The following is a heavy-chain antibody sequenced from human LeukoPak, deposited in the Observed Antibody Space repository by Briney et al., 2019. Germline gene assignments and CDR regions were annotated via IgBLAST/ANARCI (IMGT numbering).Heavy chain of an antibody. Sequence: PGGSLRLSCAASGFTFSNAWMSWVRQAPGKGLEWVSAISGGGGSTYYADSVKGRFTISRDNSKNTLYLQMNSLRAEDTAVYYCAKNKGVIAAADTDYWGQGTLVTVSS. D-gene: IGHD6-13*01. J-gene: IGHJ4*02. CDR3: AKNKGVIAAADTDY. CDR2: ISGGGGST. V-gene: IGHV3-23*01. CDR1: GFTFSNAW.